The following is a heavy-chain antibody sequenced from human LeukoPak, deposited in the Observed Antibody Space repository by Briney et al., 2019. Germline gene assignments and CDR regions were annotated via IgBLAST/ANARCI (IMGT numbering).Heavy chain of an antibody. D-gene: IGHD3-9*01. J-gene: IGHJ4*02. CDR3: AKDRDYDILTGYEPAFIFDY. CDR1: GLSLTSNY. CDR2: IYSDSSAST. Sequence: GGSLRLSCAASGLSLTSNYMGWVRQAPGKGLDWVSVIYSDSSASTYYTDSVKGRFTISRDRSRNMVFLQMNSLRVEDTAVYYCAKDRDYDILTGYEPAFIFDYWGQGTLVTVSS. V-gene: IGHV3-53*01.